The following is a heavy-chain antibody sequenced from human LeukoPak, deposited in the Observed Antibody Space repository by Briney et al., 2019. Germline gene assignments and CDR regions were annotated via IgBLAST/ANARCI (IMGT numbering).Heavy chain of an antibody. CDR3: ARERRLIWPYDSSGYYYDY. J-gene: IGHJ4*02. Sequence: PSETLSLTCTVSGGSISSYYWSWIRQPPGKGLEWIGYIYYSGSTNYNPSLKSRVTISVDTSKNQFSLKLSSVTAADTAVYYCARERRLIWPYDSSGYYYDYWGQGTLVTVSS. V-gene: IGHV4-59*12. CDR1: GGSISSYY. CDR2: IYYSGST. D-gene: IGHD3-22*01.